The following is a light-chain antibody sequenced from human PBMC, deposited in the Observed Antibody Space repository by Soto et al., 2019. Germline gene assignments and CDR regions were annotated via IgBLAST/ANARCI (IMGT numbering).Light chain of an antibody. Sequence: EIVMTQSPATLSVSPGERATLSCRASQSVSSNLAWYQQKPGQAPRLLIYGASTRATDIPGRFSGSGSGTEFTLTLSSLQSEDFAVYYCQQYNNWPLFTFGPGTKVDIK. CDR1: QSVSSN. CDR2: GAS. J-gene: IGKJ3*01. CDR3: QQYNNWPLFT. V-gene: IGKV3-15*01.